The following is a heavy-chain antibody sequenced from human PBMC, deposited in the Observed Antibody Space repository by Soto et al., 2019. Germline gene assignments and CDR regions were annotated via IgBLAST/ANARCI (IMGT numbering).Heavy chain of an antibody. CDR3: ARAPGYSSGWQGFGYYYYYGMDV. Sequence: SVKVSCKASGGTFSSYAISWVRQAPGQGLEWMGGIIPIFGTANYAQKFQGRVTITADESTSTAYMELSSLRSEDTAVYYCARAPGYSSGWQGFGYYYYYGMDVWGQGTTVTVSS. CDR2: IIPIFGTA. J-gene: IGHJ6*02. D-gene: IGHD6-19*01. V-gene: IGHV1-69*13. CDR1: GGTFSSYA.